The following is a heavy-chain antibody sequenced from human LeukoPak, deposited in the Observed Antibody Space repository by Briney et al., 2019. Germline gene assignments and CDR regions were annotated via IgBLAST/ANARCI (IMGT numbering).Heavy chain of an antibody. Sequence: GGSLRLSCAASGFIFSNYGMNWVRQAPGKGLEWVAAISASGSATSYADSVRGRFTISRDNSKSTTYLQMNSLKTEDTAVYYCTRGAGSTAVLGDITYYYPMDVWGQGTTVTVSS. V-gene: IGHV3-23*01. CDR3: TRGAGSTAVLGDITYYYPMDV. D-gene: IGHD3-10*01. CDR1: GFIFSNYG. CDR2: ISASGSAT. J-gene: IGHJ6*02.